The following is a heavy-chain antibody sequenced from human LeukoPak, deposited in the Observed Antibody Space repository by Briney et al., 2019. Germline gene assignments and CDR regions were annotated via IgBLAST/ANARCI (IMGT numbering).Heavy chain of an antibody. CDR2: INPNSGGT. CDR1: GYTFTGYY. CDR3: ARVNIQGNRDGYNYNWFDP. D-gene: IGHD5-24*01. V-gene: IGHV1-2*02. Sequence: GASVTVSCTASGYTFTGYYMHWVRQAPGQGLEWMGWINPNSGGTNYAQKFQGRVTMTRDTSISTAYMELSRLRSDDTAVYYCARVNIQGNRDGYNYNWFDPWGQGTLVTVSS. J-gene: IGHJ5*02.